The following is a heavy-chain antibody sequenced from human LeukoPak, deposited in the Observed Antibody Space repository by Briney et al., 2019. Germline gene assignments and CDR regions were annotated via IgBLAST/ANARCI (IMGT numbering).Heavy chain of an antibody. J-gene: IGHJ4*02. CDR3: LSCIAPNCYEF. Sequence: GSLRLSCAASGFTFSTHWMHWVRQAPGKGLVWVSCINNDGTTTTYADSVKGRFTISRDNAKSTLYLQMNSLRAEDTAVYYCLSCIAPNCYEFWGQGAPVTVSS. CDR1: GFTFSTHW. CDR2: INNDGTTT. V-gene: IGHV3-74*03. D-gene: IGHD2-2*01.